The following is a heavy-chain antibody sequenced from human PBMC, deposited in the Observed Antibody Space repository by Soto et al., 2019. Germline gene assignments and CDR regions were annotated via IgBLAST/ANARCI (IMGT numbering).Heavy chain of an antibody. Sequence: GSLRLSCAASGFTFTSYAMSWVRQAPGKGLEWVSIISGGGARTYYADSVKGRFTISRDNGKNSVYLQMNSLRGDDTAVYYCARDFGALGAFAWGQGTTVTVSS. CDR2: ISGGGART. CDR1: GFTFTSYA. D-gene: IGHD1-26*01. J-gene: IGHJ6*02. V-gene: IGHV3-23*01. CDR3: ARDFGALGAFA.